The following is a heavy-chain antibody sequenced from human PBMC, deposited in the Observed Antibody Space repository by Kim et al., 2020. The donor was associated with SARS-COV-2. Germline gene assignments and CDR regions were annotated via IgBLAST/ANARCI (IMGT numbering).Heavy chain of an antibody. CDR1: GGSFSGYY. D-gene: IGHD2-2*01. V-gene: IGHV4-34*01. CDR3: ARTPNYQLPTYYYYYGMDV. J-gene: IGHJ6*02. Sequence: SETLSLTCAVYGGSFSGYYWSWIRQPPGKGLEWIGEINNSGSTNYNPSLKSRVTISVDTSKNQYSLRLSSVTAADTAVYYCARTPNYQLPTYYYYYGMDVWGQGTTVTVSS. CDR2: INNSGST.